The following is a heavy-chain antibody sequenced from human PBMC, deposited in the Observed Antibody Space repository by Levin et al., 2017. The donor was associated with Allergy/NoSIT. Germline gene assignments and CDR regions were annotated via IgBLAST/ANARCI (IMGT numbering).Heavy chain of an antibody. Sequence: SQTLSLTCTVSGGSISGGGYHWTWIRQHPEKGLEWIGYIYYSGSTFYNPSLKSRLMIAVDTSKNQFSLNVSSVTAADTAVYYCAREDGSTFDFWGQGALVTVAS. V-gene: IGHV4-31*03. CDR3: AREDGSTFDF. CDR2: IYYSGST. D-gene: IGHD2-2*03. J-gene: IGHJ4*02. CDR1: GGSISGGGYH.